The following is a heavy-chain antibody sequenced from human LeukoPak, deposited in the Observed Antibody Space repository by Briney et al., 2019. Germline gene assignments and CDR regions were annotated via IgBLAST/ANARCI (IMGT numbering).Heavy chain of an antibody. CDR3: ARNSHGYSSGWLQFNFDY. J-gene: IGHJ4*02. V-gene: IGHV1-18*04. CDR1: GYTFTGYY. CDR2: INPNSGNT. Sequence: ASVKVSCKASGYTFTGYYMHWVRQAPGQGLEWMGWINPNSGNTNYAQKLQGRVTMTTDTSTSTAYMELRSLRSGDTAVYYCARNSHGYSSGWLQFNFDYWGQGTLVTVSS. D-gene: IGHD6-19*01.